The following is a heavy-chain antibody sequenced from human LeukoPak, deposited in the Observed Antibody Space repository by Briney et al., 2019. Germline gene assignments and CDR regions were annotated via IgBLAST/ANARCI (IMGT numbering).Heavy chain of an antibody. Sequence: KPSETLSLTCTVSGGSISSSSYYWGWIRQPPGKGLEWIGSIYYSGSTYYSPSLKSRVTISVDTSKNQFSLKLSSVTAADTAVYYCARLYCSGGSCYSGLGAMDVWGQGTLVTVSS. CDR1: GGSISSSSYY. CDR3: ARLYCSGGSCYSGLGAMDV. V-gene: IGHV4-39*01. J-gene: IGHJ4*02. D-gene: IGHD2-15*01. CDR2: IYYSGST.